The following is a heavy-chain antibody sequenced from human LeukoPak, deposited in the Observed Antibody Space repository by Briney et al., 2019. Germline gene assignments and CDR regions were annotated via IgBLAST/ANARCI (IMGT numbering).Heavy chain of an antibody. J-gene: IGHJ4*02. D-gene: IGHD3-9*01. CDR2: ISSYSAYI. CDR3: ARDQFDLGIFDF. CDR1: EFAFTTSS. V-gene: IGHV3-21*06. Sequence: PGGSLRLSCVASEFAFTTSSMNWVRQAPGKGLEWVASISSYSAYIHYTDSVKGRFTISRDNAKNSLYLQMNGLRAEGTAVYYCARDQFDLGIFDFWGQGTLVTVSS.